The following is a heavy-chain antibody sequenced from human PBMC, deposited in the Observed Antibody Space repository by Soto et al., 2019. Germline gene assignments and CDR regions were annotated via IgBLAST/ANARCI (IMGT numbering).Heavy chain of an antibody. V-gene: IGHV4-34*01. Sequence: SQTLSLTGAVYGGCFSGYYLSWIPQPPGKGLEWIGEINHSGSTNYNPSLKSRVTISVDTSKNQFSLKLSSVTAADTAVYYCARGLITIFVVGPSYDYHGMDVWGQGTTVTVSS. J-gene: IGHJ6*02. D-gene: IGHD3-3*01. CDR2: INHSGST. CDR3: ARGLITIFVVGPSYDYHGMDV. CDR1: GGCFSGYY.